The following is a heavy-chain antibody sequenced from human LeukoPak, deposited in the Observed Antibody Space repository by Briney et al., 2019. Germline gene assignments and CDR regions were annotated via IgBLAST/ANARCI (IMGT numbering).Heavy chain of an antibody. J-gene: IGHJ4*02. CDR3: ARDPRTGTTGDY. V-gene: IGHV3-21*01. CDR1: GFTFSSYS. Sequence: PGESLRLSCAASGFTFSSYSMNWVRQAPGKGLEWVSSISSSSSYIYYADSVKGRFTISRDNAKNSLYLQMNSLRAEDTAVYYCARDPRTGTTGDYWGQGTLVTVSA. D-gene: IGHD2/OR15-2a*01. CDR2: ISSSSSYI.